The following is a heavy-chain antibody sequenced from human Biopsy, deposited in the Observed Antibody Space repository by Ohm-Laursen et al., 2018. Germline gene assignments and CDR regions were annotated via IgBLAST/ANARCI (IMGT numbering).Heavy chain of an antibody. CDR1: GGSISNNNYY. V-gene: IGHV4-39*02. J-gene: IGHJ4*02. D-gene: IGHD3-22*01. CDR2: IFYRGST. Sequence: TLSLTCTVSGGSISNNNYYWGWIRQPPGKGLEWIGSIFYRGSTHYRPSLKSRVNISVDTSKNQFSLKLNSVTAADTALYYCAKDREITMIADYLNFDYWGQGTLVTVSS. CDR3: AKDREITMIADYLNFDY.